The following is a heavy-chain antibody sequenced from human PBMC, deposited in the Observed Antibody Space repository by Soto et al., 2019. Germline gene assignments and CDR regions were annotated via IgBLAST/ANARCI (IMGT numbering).Heavy chain of an antibody. Sequence: SETLSLTCAVSGGSISSSNWWSWVRHPPGKGLEWIGEIYHSGSTNYNPSLKSRVTISVDKSKNQFSLKLSSVTAADTAVYYCARVSGSYYYGMDVWGQGTTVTVSS. CDR3: ARVSGSYYYGMDV. D-gene: IGHD1-26*01. V-gene: IGHV4-4*02. CDR2: IYHSGST. CDR1: GGSISSSNW. J-gene: IGHJ6*02.